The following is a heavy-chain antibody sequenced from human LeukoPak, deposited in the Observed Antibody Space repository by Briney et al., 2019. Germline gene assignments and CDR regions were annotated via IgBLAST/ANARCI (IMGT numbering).Heavy chain of an antibody. D-gene: IGHD2-2*01. CDR3: ARALRYCSSTSCYYGAWGY. V-gene: IGHV4-39*07. Sequence: SETLSLTCSVSGGSISNSSYYWGWIRQPPGKGLEWIGNIYYSGTTYYNPSLESRVTISVDKSKNQFSLKLSSVTAADTAVYYCARALRYCSSTSCYYGAWGYWGQGTLVTVSS. CDR1: GGSISNSSYY. CDR2: IYYSGTT. J-gene: IGHJ4*02.